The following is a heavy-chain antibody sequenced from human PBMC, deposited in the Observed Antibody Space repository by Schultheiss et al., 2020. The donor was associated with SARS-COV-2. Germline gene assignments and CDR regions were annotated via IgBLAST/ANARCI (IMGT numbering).Heavy chain of an antibody. J-gene: IGHJ4*02. Sequence: SETLSLTCAVSGYSISSGYYWGWIRQPPGKGLEWIGSIYHSGSTYYNPSLKSRVTISVDTSKNQFSLKLSSVTAADTAVYYCAREVRGYGDYAESVDYWGQGTLVTVSS. CDR1: GYSISSGYY. D-gene: IGHD4-17*01. CDR2: IYHSGST. V-gene: IGHV4-38-2*02. CDR3: AREVRGYGDYAESVDY.